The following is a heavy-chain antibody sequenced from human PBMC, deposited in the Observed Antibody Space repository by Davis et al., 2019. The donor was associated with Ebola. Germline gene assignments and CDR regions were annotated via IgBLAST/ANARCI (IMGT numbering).Heavy chain of an antibody. D-gene: IGHD3-10*01. CDR3: AKDLIGIGVRAIMDN. J-gene: IGHJ4*02. CDR2: ISSSSSYI. CDR1: GFTFSSYS. Sequence: PGGSLRLSCAASGFTFSSYSMNWVRQAPGKGLEWVSSISSSSSYIYYPDSVKGRFTISRDTSKNTLYLQMNTLRAEDSAVYYCAKDLIGIGVRAIMDNWGQGTLVTVSS. V-gene: IGHV3-21*04.